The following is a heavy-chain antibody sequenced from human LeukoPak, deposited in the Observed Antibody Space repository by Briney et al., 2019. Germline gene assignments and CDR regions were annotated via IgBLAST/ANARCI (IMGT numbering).Heavy chain of an antibody. V-gene: IGHV4-4*07. J-gene: IGHJ6*03. CDR3: ARHVRDFWGSYYYYYMDV. D-gene: IGHD3-3*01. Sequence: SETLSLTCTVSGGSISSYYWSWIRQPAGKGLEWIGRIYTSGSANYNPSLKSRATISVDTSKNQFSLKLSSVTAADTAVYYCARHVRDFWGSYYYYYMDVWGKGTTVTVSS. CDR2: IYTSGSA. CDR1: GGSISSYY.